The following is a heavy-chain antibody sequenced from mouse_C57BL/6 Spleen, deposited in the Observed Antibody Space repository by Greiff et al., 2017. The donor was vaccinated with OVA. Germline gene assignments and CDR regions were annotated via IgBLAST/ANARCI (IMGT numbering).Heavy chain of an antibody. V-gene: IGHV1-81*01. D-gene: IGHD1-1*01. CDR1: GYTFPSYG. Sequence: VQLQQSGAELARPGASVKLSCKASGYTFPSYGISWVKQRTGQGLEWIGEIYPRSGNTYYNEKFKGKATLTADNSSSTAYMELRSRTSEDSAVYFCASDGRSSPLDYWGQGTTLTVSS. J-gene: IGHJ2*01. CDR2: IYPRSGNT. CDR3: ASDGRSSPLDY.